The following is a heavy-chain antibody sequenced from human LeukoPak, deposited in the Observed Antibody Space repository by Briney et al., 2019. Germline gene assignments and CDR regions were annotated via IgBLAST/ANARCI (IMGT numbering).Heavy chain of an antibody. CDR3: ARDLDYYDSSGSHRRRNYFDY. V-gene: IGHV3-53*01. J-gene: IGHJ4*02. D-gene: IGHD3-22*01. Sequence: GGSLRLSCAASGFTVSSSYMSWVRQAPGKGLEWVSIIHSDGSTYYADPVKGRFTISRDTSKNTLYLQMNSLRGEDTAMYYCARDLDYYDSSGSHRRRNYFDYWGQGTLVTVSS. CDR1: GFTVSSSY. CDR2: IHSDGST.